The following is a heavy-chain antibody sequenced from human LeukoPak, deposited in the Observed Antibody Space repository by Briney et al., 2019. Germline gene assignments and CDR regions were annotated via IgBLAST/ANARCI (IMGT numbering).Heavy chain of an antibody. Sequence: SETLSLTCTVSGGSISSSSYYWGWIRQPPGKGLEWIGSIYYSGSTYYNPSLKSRVTISVDTSKNQFSLKLSSVTAADTAVYYCARGGSGYPYYFDYWGQGTLVTVSS. CDR2: IYYSGST. J-gene: IGHJ4*02. D-gene: IGHD3-22*01. V-gene: IGHV4-39*01. CDR3: ARGGSGYPYYFDY. CDR1: GGSISSSSYY.